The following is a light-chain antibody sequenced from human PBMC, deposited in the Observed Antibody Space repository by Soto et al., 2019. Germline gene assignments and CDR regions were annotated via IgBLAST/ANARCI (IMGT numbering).Light chain of an antibody. Sequence: DIQLTQSPSFLSASVGERVTITCRASQGINSYFAWYQQKPGKDPKRLLYATSTFQSVFPSRFSGSGSGADFTLTITSLQPEDIATYYCQQLNSYPFTFGEGTKVEIK. CDR3: QQLNSYPFT. V-gene: IGKV1-9*01. CDR1: QGINSY. CDR2: ATS. J-gene: IGKJ4*01.